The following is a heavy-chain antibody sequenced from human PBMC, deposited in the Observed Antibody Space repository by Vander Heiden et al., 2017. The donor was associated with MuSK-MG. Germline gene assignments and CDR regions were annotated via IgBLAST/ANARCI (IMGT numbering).Heavy chain of an antibody. V-gene: IGHV3-30*18. Sequence: QVQLVESGGGVVQPGRSLRLSCAASGFTFSCYGMHWVRQAPGKGLEWVAVISYDGSNKYYADSVKGRFTISRDNSKNTLYLQMNSLRAEDTAVYYCAKGGRSWYDAEYFQHWGQGTLVTVSS. J-gene: IGHJ1*01. D-gene: IGHD6-13*01. CDR2: ISYDGSNK. CDR3: AKGGRSWYDAEYFQH. CDR1: GFTFSCYG.